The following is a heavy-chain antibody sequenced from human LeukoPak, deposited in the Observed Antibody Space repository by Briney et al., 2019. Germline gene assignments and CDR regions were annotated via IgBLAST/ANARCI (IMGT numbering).Heavy chain of an antibody. CDR2: ISAYNGNT. V-gene: IGHV1-18*01. CDR1: GYTFTSYD. D-gene: IGHD3-22*01. CDR3: ARDGTYYYDSSGYSVFDY. Sequence: GASVKVSCKASGYTFTSYDINWVRQATGQGLEWMGWISAYNGNTNYAQKLQGRVTMTTDTSTSTAYMELRSLRSDDTAVYYCARDGTYYYDSSGYSVFDYWGQGTLVTVSS. J-gene: IGHJ4*02.